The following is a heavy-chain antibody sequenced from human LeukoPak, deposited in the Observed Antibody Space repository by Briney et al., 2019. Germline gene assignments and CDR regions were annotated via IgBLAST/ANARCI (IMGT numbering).Heavy chain of an antibody. D-gene: IGHD3-16*01. J-gene: IGHJ6*04. CDR2: IYLGDSKR. CDR3: ARRLWDYTMDV. Sequence: GESLKISCQASGYSIATYWVGWVRQMPGKGLEWMGIIYLGDSKRTYSPSFQGQVTISSDKSISTAYLQWSSRKASDTTMYYCARRLWDYTMDVWGKGTTVTVSS. CDR1: GYSIATYW. V-gene: IGHV5-51*01.